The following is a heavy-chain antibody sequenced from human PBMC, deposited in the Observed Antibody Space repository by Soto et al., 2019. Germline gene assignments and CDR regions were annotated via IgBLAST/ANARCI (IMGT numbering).Heavy chain of an antibody. V-gene: IGHV4-61*01. CDR2: IYYSAST. D-gene: IGHD3-22*01. J-gene: IGHJ6*02. CDR1: GGSVSSGSYY. Sequence: SETLSLTCPVSGGSVSSGSYYWSWIRQPPGKGLEWIGYIYYSASTNYNPSLKSRVTISVDTSKNQFSLKLSSVTAADTAVYYCARXGDSSGYYYYYYYGMDVWGQGTTVTVSS. CDR3: ARXGDSSGYYYYYYYGMDV.